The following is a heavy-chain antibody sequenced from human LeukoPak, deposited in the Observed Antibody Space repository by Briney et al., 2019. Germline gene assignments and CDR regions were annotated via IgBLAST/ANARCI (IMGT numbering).Heavy chain of an antibody. J-gene: IGHJ4*02. Sequence: GGSLRLSCAVSGFTFSSYWMHWVRQAPGKGLLWVSRISSDGSSTNYADSVKGRFTISRDNAKNTPYLRMNSLRAEDTAVYYCARTTSGYDFYYFHYWGQGTLVTVSS. CDR1: GFTFSSYW. CDR2: ISSDGSST. V-gene: IGHV3-74*01. D-gene: IGHD5-12*01. CDR3: ARTTSGYDFYYFHY.